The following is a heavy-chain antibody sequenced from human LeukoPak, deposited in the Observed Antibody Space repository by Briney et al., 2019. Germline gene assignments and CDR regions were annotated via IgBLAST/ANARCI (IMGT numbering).Heavy chain of an antibody. CDR2: IYSGGST. Sequence: GGSLRLSCAGSGLTVSSNYMSWVRQAPGKGLEWVSVIYSGGSTYYADSVKGRFTISRDNSKNTLYLQMNSLRAEDTAVYYCAREERATSYFDYWGQGTLVTVSS. CDR1: GLTVSSNY. J-gene: IGHJ4*02. CDR3: AREERATSYFDY. D-gene: IGHD1-26*01. V-gene: IGHV3-53*01.